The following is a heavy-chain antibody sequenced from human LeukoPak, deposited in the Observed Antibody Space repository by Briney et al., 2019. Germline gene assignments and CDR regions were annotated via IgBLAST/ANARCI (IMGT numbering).Heavy chain of an antibody. Sequence: SQTLSLTCTVSGGSISSGGYHWSWIRQNPGKGLEWIGYIYYSGSTYYNPSLKSRVTIPVDTSKDQFSLKLSSVTAADTAVYYCARASLTGYYTASYFDYWGQGTLVTVSS. D-gene: IGHD3-9*01. J-gene: IGHJ4*02. CDR2: IYYSGST. V-gene: IGHV4-31*03. CDR3: ARASLTGYYTASYFDY. CDR1: GGSISSGGYH.